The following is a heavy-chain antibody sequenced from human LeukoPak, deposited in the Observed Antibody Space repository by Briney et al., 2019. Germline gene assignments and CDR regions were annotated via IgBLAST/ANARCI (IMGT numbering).Heavy chain of an antibody. Sequence: SVKVSCKASGGTFSSYAISWVRQAPGQGLEWMGRIIPIFGTANYAQKFQGRVTITTDESTSTAYMELSSLRSEDTAVYYCASGDQYSSSSGERFWGQGILVTVSS. J-gene: IGHJ4*02. D-gene: IGHD6-6*01. CDR1: GGTFSSYA. V-gene: IGHV1-69*05. CDR2: IIPIFGTA. CDR3: ASGDQYSSSSGERF.